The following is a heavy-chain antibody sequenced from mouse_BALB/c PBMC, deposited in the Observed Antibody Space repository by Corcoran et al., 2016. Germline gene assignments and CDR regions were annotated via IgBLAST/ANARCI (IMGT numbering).Heavy chain of an antibody. D-gene: IGHD3-2*01. V-gene: IGHV14-3*02. J-gene: IGHJ3*01. Sequence: EVQLQQSGAELVKPGASVKLSCTASGFNIKDTYMHWVKQRPEQGLEWIGRIDPANGNIKYDPKFQGKATITADTSSNTAYLQLSSLTSEDTAVYYCVLGRGQLGLFAYWGQGTLVTVSA. CDR3: VLGRGQLGLFAY. CDR1: GFNIKDTY. CDR2: IDPANGNI.